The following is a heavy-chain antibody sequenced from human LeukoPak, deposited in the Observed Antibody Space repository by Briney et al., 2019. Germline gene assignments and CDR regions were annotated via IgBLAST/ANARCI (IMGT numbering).Heavy chain of an antibody. CDR1: GGSISSSNYY. V-gene: IGHV4-39*07. Sequence: PSETLSLTCTVSGGSISSSNYYWGWIRQPPGKGLEWIGSIFYSGNTFYNPSLKSRVTISVGTSKIQFSLKLSSVTAADTAVYYCARDYGNQWLVQSPSRGWGQGTLVTVSS. CDR3: ARDYGNQWLVQSPSRG. D-gene: IGHD6-19*01. CDR2: IFYSGNT. J-gene: IGHJ4*02.